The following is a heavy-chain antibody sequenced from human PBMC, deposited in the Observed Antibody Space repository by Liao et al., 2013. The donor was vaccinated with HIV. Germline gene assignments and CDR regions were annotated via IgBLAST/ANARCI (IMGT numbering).Heavy chain of an antibody. CDR1: GGSISSYY. CDR3: ARDSPGYCSSTSCYSDY. J-gene: IGHJ4*02. Sequence: QVQLQQWGAGLVKPSETLSLTCTVSGGSISSYYWSWIRQPPGKGLEWIGYIYYSGSTNYNPSLKSRVTISVDTSKNQFSLKLSSVTAADTAVYYCARDSPGYCSSTSCYSDYWGQGTLVTVSS. CDR2: IYYSGST. V-gene: IGHV4-59*12. D-gene: IGHD2-2*01.